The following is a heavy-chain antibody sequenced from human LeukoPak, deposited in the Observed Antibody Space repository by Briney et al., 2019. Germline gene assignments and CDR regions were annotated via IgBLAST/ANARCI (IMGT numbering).Heavy chain of an antibody. CDR1: GFTFSSYA. J-gene: IGHJ4*02. CDR2: ISSSSSYI. D-gene: IGHD4-17*01. Sequence: GGSLRLSCAASGFTFSSYAMSWVRQAPGKGLEWVSSISSSSSYIYYADSVKGRFTISRDNAKNSLYLQMNSLRAEDTAVYYCARDPTVHYGDHRLWDYWGQGTLVTVSS. V-gene: IGHV3-21*01. CDR3: ARDPTVHYGDHRLWDY.